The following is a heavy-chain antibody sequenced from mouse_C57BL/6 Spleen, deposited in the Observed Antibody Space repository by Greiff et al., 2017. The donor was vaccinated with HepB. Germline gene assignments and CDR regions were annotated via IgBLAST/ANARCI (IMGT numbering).Heavy chain of an antibody. J-gene: IGHJ2*01. CDR3: AREEDYYGSSHYFDY. D-gene: IGHD1-1*01. CDR2: INPNNGGT. Sequence: VQLQQSGPELVKPGASVKISCKASGYTFTDYYMNWVKQSHGKSLEWIGDINPNNGGTSYNQKFKGKATLTVDKSSSTAYMELRSLTSEDSAVYYCAREEDYYGSSHYFDYWGQGTTLTVSS. V-gene: IGHV1-26*01. CDR1: GYTFTDYY.